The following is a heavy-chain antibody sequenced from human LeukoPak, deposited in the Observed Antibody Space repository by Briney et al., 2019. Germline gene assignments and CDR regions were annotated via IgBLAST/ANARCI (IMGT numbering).Heavy chain of an antibody. J-gene: IGHJ5*02. CDR1: GYTFNTYG. Sequence: ASVKVSCKASGYTFNTYGITWVRQAPGQGLEWMGWISPYNGNTNYAQKFQGRVTLTTDTSTSTAYMELSSLRSEDTAVYYCATGSAYCSSTSCYYWFDPWGQGTLVTVSS. V-gene: IGHV1-18*01. CDR2: ISPYNGNT. D-gene: IGHD2-2*01. CDR3: ATGSAYCSSTSCYYWFDP.